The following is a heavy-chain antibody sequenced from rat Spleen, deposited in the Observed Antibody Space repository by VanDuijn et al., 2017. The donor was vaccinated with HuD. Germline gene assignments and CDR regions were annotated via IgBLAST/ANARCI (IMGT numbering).Heavy chain of an antibody. V-gene: IGHV5-20*01. CDR2: INYDGSST. CDR1: GFTFDDFY. Sequence: EVQLVESGGGLVQPGRSLKVSCAASGFTFDDFYMAWVRQAPTKGLEWVASINYDGSSTYYRDSVKGRFTISRDIAKSTLFLQMNSLKSEDTATYYCTRGGFYRYWGQGVMVTVSS. J-gene: IGHJ2*01. D-gene: IGHD1-3*01. CDR3: TRGGFYRY.